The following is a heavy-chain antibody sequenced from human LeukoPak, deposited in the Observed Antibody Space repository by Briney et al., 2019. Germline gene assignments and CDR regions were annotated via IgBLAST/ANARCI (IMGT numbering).Heavy chain of an antibody. CDR2: IIPILGIA. CDR3: ARDHSSPAGHAFDI. Sequence: SVKVSCKASGGTFSSYAISWVRQAPGQGLEWMGRIIPILGIANYAQKFQGRVTITADKSTSTAYMELSSLRSEDTAVYYCARDHSSPAGHAFDIWGQGTMVTVSS. CDR1: GGTFSSYA. D-gene: IGHD6-13*01. V-gene: IGHV1-69*04. J-gene: IGHJ3*02.